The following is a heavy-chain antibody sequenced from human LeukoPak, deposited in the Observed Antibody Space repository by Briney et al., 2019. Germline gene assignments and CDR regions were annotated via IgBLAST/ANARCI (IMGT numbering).Heavy chain of an antibody. CDR2: IIPVFGTA. D-gene: IGHD6-6*01. CDR1: GGTFSSYA. J-gene: IGHJ4*02. V-gene: IGHV1-69*05. CDR3: ARESGSSSLEYYFDY. Sequence: ASEKVSCKASGGTFSSYAISWVRQAPGQGLEWMGGIIPVFGTANYAQKFQGRVTITTDESTSTAYMELSSLRSEDTAVYYCARESGSSSLEYYFDYWGQGTLVTVSS.